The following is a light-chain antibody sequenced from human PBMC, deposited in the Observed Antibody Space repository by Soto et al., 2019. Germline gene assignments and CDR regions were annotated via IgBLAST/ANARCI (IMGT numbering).Light chain of an antibody. CDR2: GAS. Sequence: EIVMTQSPATLSVSPGERATLSCRASQSVSSNLAWYQQKPGQAPRLLIYGASTRATGIPARFSGSGSGTGFTLTFSSLQSEDFAVYYCQQYNNWPSWTFGQGTKV. J-gene: IGKJ1*01. V-gene: IGKV3-15*01. CDR1: QSVSSN. CDR3: QQYNNWPSWT.